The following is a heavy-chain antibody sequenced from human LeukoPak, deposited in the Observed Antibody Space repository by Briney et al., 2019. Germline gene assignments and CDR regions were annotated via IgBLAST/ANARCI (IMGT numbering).Heavy chain of an antibody. D-gene: IGHD3-10*01. V-gene: IGHV3-21*01. Sequence: GGSLRLSCAASGFTFSSYSMNWVRQAPGKGLEWVSSISSSSSYIYYADSVKGRFTISRDNAKNSPYLQMNSLRAEDTAVYYCARRALTMVAPGGVWGKGTTVTVSS. CDR1: GFTFSSYS. CDR3: ARRALTMVAPGGV. J-gene: IGHJ6*01. CDR2: ISSSSSYI.